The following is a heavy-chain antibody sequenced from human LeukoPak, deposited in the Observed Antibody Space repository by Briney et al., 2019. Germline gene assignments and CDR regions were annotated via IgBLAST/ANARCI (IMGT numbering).Heavy chain of an antibody. V-gene: IGHV3-21*01. CDR1: GFTFGSYS. D-gene: IGHD3-3*01. Sequence: PGGSLRLSCAASGFTFGSYSMNWVRQAPGKGLEWVSSISSGSSYIYYADSVKGRFTISRDNAKNSLYLRMNSLRAEDTAVYYCARDLLYYDFWSGYYLGYWGQGTLVTVSS. CDR2: ISSGSSYI. J-gene: IGHJ4*02. CDR3: ARDLLYYDFWSGYYLGY.